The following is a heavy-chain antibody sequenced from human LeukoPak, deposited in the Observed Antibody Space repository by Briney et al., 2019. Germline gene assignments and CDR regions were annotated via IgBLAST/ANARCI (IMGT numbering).Heavy chain of an antibody. J-gene: IGHJ4*02. CDR2: INAGSDYI. CDR1: GFMFTGYS. D-gene: IGHD1-26*01. Sequence: SGGSLRLSCAASGFMFTGYSMTWVRQAPGKGLEWISYINAGSDYIYYADSVEGRFTISRDNAKNSVSLQMNSLRAEDTAVYYCARWSLGPSFDYWGQGTLVTVSS. CDR3: ARWSLGPSFDY. V-gene: IGHV3-21*05.